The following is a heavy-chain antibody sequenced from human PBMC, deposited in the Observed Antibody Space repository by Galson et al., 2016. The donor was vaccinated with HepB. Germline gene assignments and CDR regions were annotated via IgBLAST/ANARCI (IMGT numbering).Heavy chain of an antibody. D-gene: IGHD3-22*01. J-gene: IGHJ4*02. V-gene: IGHV3-23*01. CDR1: GFTSTNYA. CDR2: VLASGLST. Sequence: SLRLSCAASGFTSTNYAMNWVRQAPGKGLEWVSAVLASGLSTYYAASVRGRFTISRDNSKNTLSLQMDSLRAEDTAVYYCAKGSSGYYYVSDHWGQGTLVTVSS. CDR3: AKGSSGYYYVSDH.